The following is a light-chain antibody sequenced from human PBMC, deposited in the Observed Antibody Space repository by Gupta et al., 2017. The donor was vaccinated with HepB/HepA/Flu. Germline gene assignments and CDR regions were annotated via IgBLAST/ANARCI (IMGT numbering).Light chain of an antibody. J-gene: IGKJ5*01. CDR2: GAS. CDR3: QQDKEWPLT. V-gene: IGKV3-15*01. Sequence: EIVITPSPSTLSASPGERATLSCSASQSVTSKLAWYQQRPGQAPRLLIYGASARATGFPARFSGSGSGTEFTLTISSLQSEDFAVYHCQQDKEWPLTFGQGTRLEIK. CDR1: QSVTSK.